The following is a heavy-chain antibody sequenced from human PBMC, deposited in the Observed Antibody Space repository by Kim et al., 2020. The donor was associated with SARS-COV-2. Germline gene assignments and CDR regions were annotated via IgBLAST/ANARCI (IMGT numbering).Heavy chain of an antibody. CDR1: GFTFSSYA. Sequence: GGSLRLSCAASGFTFSSYAMSWVRQAPGKGLEWVSAISGSGGSTYYADSVKGRFTISRDNSKNTLYLQMNSLRAEDTAVYYCAKRRKRPDLVDVIAAAGTGFDYWGQGTLVTVSS. CDR2: ISGSGGST. D-gene: IGHD6-13*01. V-gene: IGHV3-23*01. CDR3: AKRRKRPDLVDVIAAAGTGFDY. J-gene: IGHJ4*02.